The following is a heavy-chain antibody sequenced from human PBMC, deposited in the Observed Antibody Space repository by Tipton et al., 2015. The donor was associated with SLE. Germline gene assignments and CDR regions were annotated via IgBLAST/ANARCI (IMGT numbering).Heavy chain of an antibody. V-gene: IGHV4-34*01. D-gene: IGHD1-26*01. Sequence: TLSLTCAVYGGSISAYYWSWIRQPPGKGLEWIGEISHTGSTNFNPSLKSRVAISADTSKRQFSLKLSSVTAADTAVYYCAREMVGATLDYWGQGTLVTVSS. CDR2: ISHTGST. J-gene: IGHJ4*02. CDR1: GGSISAYY. CDR3: AREMVGATLDY.